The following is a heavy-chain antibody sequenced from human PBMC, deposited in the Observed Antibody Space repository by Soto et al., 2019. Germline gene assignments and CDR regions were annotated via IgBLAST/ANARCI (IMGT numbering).Heavy chain of an antibody. CDR2: INPNGGGT. J-gene: IGHJ4*02. CDR3: ASGLAAGDY. D-gene: IGHD6-13*01. Sequence: QVQLVQSGAEVKKPGASVKLSCKASGYTFTNYYRHWVRQAPGQGLECMAIINPNGGGTNDAQKFQGRVTLNRDTSTSTVYMDLSSLTSEDTAVYYCASGLAAGDYWGQGTLVTVSS. CDR1: GYTFTNYY. V-gene: IGHV1-46*01.